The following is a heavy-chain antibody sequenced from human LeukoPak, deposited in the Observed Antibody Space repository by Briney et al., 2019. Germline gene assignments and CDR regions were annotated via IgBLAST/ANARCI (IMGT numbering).Heavy chain of an antibody. CDR2: INPNSGGT. Sequence: ASVKVSCKASGYTFTGYYMHWVRQAPGQGLEWMGRINPNSGGTNYAQKFQGRVTMTRDTSISTAYLELSRLRSDDTAVYYCARVLGRYCSGGSCYYFDYWGQGTLVTVSS. D-gene: IGHD2-15*01. CDR3: ARVLGRYCSGGSCYYFDY. J-gene: IGHJ4*02. V-gene: IGHV1-2*06. CDR1: GYTFTGYY.